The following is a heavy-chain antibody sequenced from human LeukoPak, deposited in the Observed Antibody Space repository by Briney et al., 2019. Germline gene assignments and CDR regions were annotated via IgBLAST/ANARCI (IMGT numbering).Heavy chain of an antibody. D-gene: IGHD3-22*01. CDR3: AKSSYYYDSSGYYDY. J-gene: IGHJ4*02. CDR1: GFTFSSYA. V-gene: IGHV3-23*01. CDR2: IFGSGGSA. Sequence: GGSLRLSCTASGFTFSSYAMYWVRQAPGKGLEWVSGIFGSGGSAHYADSVKGRFIISRDNSKNTLYLQMNSLRAEDTAVYYCAKSSYYYDSSGYYDYWGQGTLVTVSS.